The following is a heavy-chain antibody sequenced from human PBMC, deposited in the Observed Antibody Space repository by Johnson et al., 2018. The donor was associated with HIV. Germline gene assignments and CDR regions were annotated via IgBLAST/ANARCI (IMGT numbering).Heavy chain of an antibody. Sequence: VQLVESGGVVVQPGGSLRLSCAASGFTFDDYAIYWVRQPPGKGLEWVSLLTWDGAGTYYADSVKGRFTISRDNAKNSLYLQMNSLRAEDTAVYYCARGPSAYCGGDCPGGAFDIWGQGTMVTVSS. D-gene: IGHD2-21*02. CDR1: GFTFDDYA. J-gene: IGHJ3*02. CDR2: LTWDGAGT. V-gene: IGHV3-43D*03. CDR3: ARGPSAYCGGDCPGGAFDI.